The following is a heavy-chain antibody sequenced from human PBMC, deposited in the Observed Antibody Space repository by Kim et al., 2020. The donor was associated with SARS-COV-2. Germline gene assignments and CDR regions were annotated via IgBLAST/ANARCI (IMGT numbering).Heavy chain of an antibody. D-gene: IGHD3-9*01. CDR2: IYYSGST. Sequence: SETLSLTCTVSGGSISSYYWSWIRQPPGKGLEWIGYIYYSGSTNYNPSLKSRVTISVDTSKNQFSLKLSSVTAADTAVYYCARELPSRYFDWLSTIPHYYYYGMDVWGQGTTVTVSS. V-gene: IGHV4-59*01. J-gene: IGHJ6*02. CDR1: GGSISSYY. CDR3: ARELPSRYFDWLSTIPHYYYYGMDV.